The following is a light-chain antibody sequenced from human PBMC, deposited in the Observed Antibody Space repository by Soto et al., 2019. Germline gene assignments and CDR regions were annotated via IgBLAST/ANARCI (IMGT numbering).Light chain of an antibody. V-gene: IGKV1-5*01. CDR3: QQYNRYWT. CDR2: DAS. J-gene: IGKJ1*01. CDR1: QSVSSY. Sequence: TQSPATLSLSPVERSILSCRASQSVSSYLAWYQQKPGKAPKLLIHDASSLESGVPSRFSGSGSGTEFTLTISSLQPDDFATYYCQQYNRYWTFGQGTKVDIK.